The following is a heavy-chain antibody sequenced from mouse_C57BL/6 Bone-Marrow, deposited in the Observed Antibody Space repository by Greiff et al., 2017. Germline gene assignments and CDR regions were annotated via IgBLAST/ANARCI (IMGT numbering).Heavy chain of an antibody. J-gene: IGHJ3*01. Sequence: EVQGVESGGGLVKPGGSLKLSCAASGFTFSSYTMSWVRQTPEKRLEWVATISGGGGNTYYPDSVKGRFTISRDNAKKTLYLQMSSLRSEDTALYYCARGYYSNYGAYWGQGTLVTVSA. CDR2: ISGGGGNT. CDR3: ARGYYSNYGAY. D-gene: IGHD2-5*01. V-gene: IGHV5-9*01. CDR1: GFTFSSYT.